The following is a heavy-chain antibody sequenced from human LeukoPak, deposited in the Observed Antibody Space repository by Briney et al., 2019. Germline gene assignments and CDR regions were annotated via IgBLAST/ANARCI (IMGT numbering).Heavy chain of an antibody. CDR1: GFTFDDYA. CDR3: AKDRFRWGFRYFDL. J-gene: IGHJ2*01. Sequence: PGGSLRLSCAASGFTFDDYAMHWVRQAPGKGLEWVSGISWNSGSIGYADSVKGRFTISRDNAKNSLYLQMNSLRAEDTALYYCAKDRFRWGFRYFDLWGRGTLVTVSS. V-gene: IGHV3-9*01. CDR2: ISWNSGSI. D-gene: IGHD3-16*01.